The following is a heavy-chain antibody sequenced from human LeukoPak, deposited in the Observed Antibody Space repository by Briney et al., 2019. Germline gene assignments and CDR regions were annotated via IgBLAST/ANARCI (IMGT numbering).Heavy chain of an antibody. CDR1: GFTIRSYW. CDR2: INSDGSSI. J-gene: IGHJ6*03. Sequence: GSLRLSCAASGFTIRSYWMHWVRQAPGKGLLCVSRINSDGSSISYVDSVKGRFTISRDNAKNTLYLHMNSLRVEDTAVYYCAREITCPGGTDCSCMDVWGKGTTVTVSS. D-gene: IGHD3-10*01. V-gene: IGHV3-74*01. CDR3: AREITCPGGTDCSCMDV.